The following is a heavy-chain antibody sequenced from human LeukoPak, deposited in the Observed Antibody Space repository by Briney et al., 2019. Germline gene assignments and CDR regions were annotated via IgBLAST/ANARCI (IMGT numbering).Heavy chain of an antibody. CDR2: IYPGECDT. J-gene: IGHJ3*02. V-gene: IGHV5-51*01. Sequence: GGSLKISCKGSGYSFTSYWIGWVGQRGGKGGEGMGVIYPGECDTRYSPSFQGQVTISVDKSISTAYLQWSSLKASDTAMYYCARRDILTGYRDAFDIWGQGTMVTVSS. CDR1: GYSFTSYW. D-gene: IGHD3-9*01. CDR3: ARRDILTGYRDAFDI.